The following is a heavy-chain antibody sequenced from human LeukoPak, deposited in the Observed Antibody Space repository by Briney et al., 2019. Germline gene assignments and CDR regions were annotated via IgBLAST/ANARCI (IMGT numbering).Heavy chain of an antibody. Sequence: SVKVSCKTSGGTFSSYAITWVRQTPGQGLEWMGGIIPIFGTANYAQKFQGRVTITADKSTSTAYMELSSLRSEDTAVYYCARDRGILTGYYSGFDYWGQGNLVTVSS. CDR1: GGTFSSYA. V-gene: IGHV1-69*06. CDR3: ARDRGILTGYYSGFDY. CDR2: IIPIFGTA. J-gene: IGHJ4*02. D-gene: IGHD3-9*01.